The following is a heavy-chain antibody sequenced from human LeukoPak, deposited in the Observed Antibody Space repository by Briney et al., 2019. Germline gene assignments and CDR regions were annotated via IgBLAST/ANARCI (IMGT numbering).Heavy chain of an antibody. V-gene: IGHV1-18*01. CDR2: ISAYNGNT. J-gene: IGHJ3*02. Sequence: ASVKVSCTASGYTFTSYGISWVRQAPGQGLEWMGWISAYNGNTNYAQKLQGRVTITTDTSTSTAYMELRSLRSDDTAVYYCARGITIFGVVIPDAFDIWGQGTMVTVSS. CDR3: ARGITIFGVVIPDAFDI. CDR1: GYTFTSYG. D-gene: IGHD3-3*01.